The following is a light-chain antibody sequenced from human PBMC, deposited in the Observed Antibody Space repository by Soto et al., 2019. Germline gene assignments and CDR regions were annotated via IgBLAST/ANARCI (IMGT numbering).Light chain of an antibody. CDR2: GNS. CDR3: QSYDSSLSGVV. J-gene: IGLJ2*01. V-gene: IGLV1-40*01. CDR1: SSNIGAGYE. Sequence: QSVLTQPPSVSGAPGQRVTISCTGSSSNIGAGYEVHWYQQLPGTAPKLLIYGNSNRPSGVPDRFSGSKSGTSXXXAITGLQAEDEADYYCQSYDSSLSGVVFGG.